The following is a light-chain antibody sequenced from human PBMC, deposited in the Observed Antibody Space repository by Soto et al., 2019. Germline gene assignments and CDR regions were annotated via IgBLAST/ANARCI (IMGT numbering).Light chain of an antibody. V-gene: IGKV3-20*01. CDR3: QQYGSSPLFT. J-gene: IGKJ3*01. CDR2: GAS. Sequence: EIVLTQSPGTLSLSPGERATLSCRASQSVSSSYLAWYQQKPGQAPRLLIYGASNRATGIPDRFSGSGSGTDFTLTISRLEPEDFAVDYCQQYGSSPLFTFVPGTKVDIK. CDR1: QSVSSSY.